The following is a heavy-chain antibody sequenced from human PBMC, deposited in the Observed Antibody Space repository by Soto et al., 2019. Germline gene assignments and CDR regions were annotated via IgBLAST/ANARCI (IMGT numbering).Heavy chain of an antibody. J-gene: IGHJ5*02. CDR2: INPSGGST. CDR3: AINALWFGESHGWFDP. Sequence: QVQLVQSGAEVKKPGASVKVSCKASGYTFTSYYMHWVRQAPGQGLEWMGIINPSGGSTSYAQKFQGRVTMTRDTSTSKVYMELSSLRSEDTAVYYCAINALWFGESHGWFDPWGQGTLVNVSS. V-gene: IGHV1-46*01. D-gene: IGHD3-10*01. CDR1: GYTFTSYY.